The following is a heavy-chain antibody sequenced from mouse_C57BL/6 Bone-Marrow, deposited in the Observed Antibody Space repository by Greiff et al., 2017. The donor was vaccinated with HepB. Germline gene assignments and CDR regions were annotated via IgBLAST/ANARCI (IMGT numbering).Heavy chain of an antibody. V-gene: IGHV1-63*01. Sequence: VKLQESGAELVRPGTSVKMSCKASGYTFTNYWIGWAKQRPGHGLEWIGDIYPGGGYTNYNEKFKGKATLTADKSSSTAYMQFSSLTSEDSAIYYRARWGHYFDYWGQGTTLTVSS. CDR1: GYTFTNYW. CDR3: ARWGHYFDY. J-gene: IGHJ2*01. CDR2: IYPGGGYT.